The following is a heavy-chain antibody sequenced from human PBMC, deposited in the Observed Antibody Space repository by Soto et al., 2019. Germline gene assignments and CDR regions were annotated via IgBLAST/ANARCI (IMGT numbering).Heavy chain of an antibody. CDR1: GFSLSTSGVG. Sequence: QITLKESGPTLVKPTQTLTLTCTFSGFSLSTSGVGVGWIRQPPGKALEWLALIYWDDDKRYSPSLKSRLTITKDTSKNRVVLTMTNMDPVDTATYYCAHSSYDYAWGIRELFWWWYWGQGTLVTVSS. CDR2: IYWDDDK. J-gene: IGHJ4*02. CDR3: AHSSYDYAWGIRELFWWWY. V-gene: IGHV2-5*02. D-gene: IGHD3-16*01.